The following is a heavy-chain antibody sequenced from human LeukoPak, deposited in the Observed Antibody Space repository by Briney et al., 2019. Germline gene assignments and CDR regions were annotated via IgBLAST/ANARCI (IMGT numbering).Heavy chain of an antibody. V-gene: IGHV3-30*02. J-gene: IGHJ1*01. D-gene: IGHD6-13*01. CDR2: IRYDATTK. CDR3: AKGVPGIVAAGTPTEYFQH. Sequence: ERSLRLSCAASGFTFRTYGMHWVRQAPGKGLDWVAFIRYDATTKYYGDSVKGRFTISRDDSKNTLYLQMNSLRAEDTAVYYCAKGVPGIVAAGTPTEYFQHWGQGTLVTVSS. CDR1: GFTFRTYG.